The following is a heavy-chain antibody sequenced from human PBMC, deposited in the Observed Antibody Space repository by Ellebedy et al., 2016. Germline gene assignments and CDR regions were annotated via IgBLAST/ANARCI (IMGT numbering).Heavy chain of an antibody. CDR2: VNTFSGNT. CDR3: AKTSGWGYGEN. Sequence: SVKVSCXAYGYTFTTFSITWVRQVPGQGLEWMGFVNTFSGNTKFAQKFQGRVSMTTDSSTHTAYMDLRSLRSDDTAMYYCAKTSGWGYGENWGQGTLVTVSS. V-gene: IGHV1-18*04. CDR1: GYTFTTFS. D-gene: IGHD3-10*01. J-gene: IGHJ4*02.